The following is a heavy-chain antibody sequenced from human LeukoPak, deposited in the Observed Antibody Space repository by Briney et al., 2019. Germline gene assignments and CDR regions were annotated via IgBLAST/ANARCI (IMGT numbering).Heavy chain of an antibody. CDR1: GGSFSGYY. D-gene: IGHD1-7*01. CDR3: ARGITGTTSPHWFDP. V-gene: IGHV4-34*01. Sequence: PSETLSLTCAVYGGSFSGYYWSWIRQPPGKGLEWIGEINHSGSTNYNPSLKSRVTISVDTSKNQFSLKLSSVTAADTAVYYCARGITGTTSPHWFDPWGQGTLVTVSS. CDR2: INHSGST. J-gene: IGHJ5*02.